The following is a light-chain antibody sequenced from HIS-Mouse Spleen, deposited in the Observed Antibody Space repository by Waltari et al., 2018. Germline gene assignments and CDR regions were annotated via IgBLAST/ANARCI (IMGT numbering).Light chain of an antibody. CDR1: HGFSSN. CDR2: GAS. J-gene: IGKJ4*01. V-gene: IGKV3-15*01. Sequence: EIVMTHSPATLSVPPGERATLSCRAQHGFSSNLARYQQKPGQAPRLPIHGASTRATGIPARFSGSGSGTEFTLTISSMQSEDFAVYYCQQYNNWPPLTFGGGTKVEIK. CDR3: QQYNNWPPLT.